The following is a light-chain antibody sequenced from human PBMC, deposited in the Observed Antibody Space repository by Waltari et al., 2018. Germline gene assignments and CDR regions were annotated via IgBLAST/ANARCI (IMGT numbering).Light chain of an antibody. V-gene: IGLV2-23*02. CDR2: DVN. J-gene: IGLJ3*02. CDR3: CSYAGSAVSV. Sequence: QSALTQTATVSGSPGQSITISCSGTSSDIGNYNLVPWYRQHPGKAPTLIIYDVNKRPSGVSNRFSGSKSGNTAFLTISGLQTADEADYFCCSYAGSAVSVFGGGTKVTVL. CDR1: SSDIGNYNL.